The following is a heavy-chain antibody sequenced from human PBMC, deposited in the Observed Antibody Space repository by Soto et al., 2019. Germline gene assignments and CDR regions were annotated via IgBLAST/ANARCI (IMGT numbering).Heavy chain of an antibody. D-gene: IGHD6-13*01. Sequence: QVKLVQSGAEVKKPGASVKVSCKASGYTFIPYGVSWVRQAPGQGLEWMGWISVDRGNTNYAQKFQGRVTVTTDTATTPAYMELRSLRPDDTAVYYCARVPSYSSSWSWGYYGMDVWGQVTTVTVSS. J-gene: IGHJ6*02. CDR3: ARVPSYSSSWSWGYYGMDV. CDR2: ISVDRGNT. CDR1: GYTFIPYG. V-gene: IGHV1-18*01.